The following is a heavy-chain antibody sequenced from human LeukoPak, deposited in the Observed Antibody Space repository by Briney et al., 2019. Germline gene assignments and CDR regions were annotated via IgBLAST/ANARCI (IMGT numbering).Heavy chain of an antibody. D-gene: IGHD3-10*01. CDR2: INPNGGGT. Sequence: ASVKVSCKGSGYPFISYYIHWVRQAPGQGLEWMGMINPNGGGTSYGQKFQGRVTMTTDTSTSTVYMELSSLTSEDTAVYSCARGNGFWAPLSYWGQGTLVTVSS. CDR1: GYPFISYY. CDR3: ARGNGFWAPLSY. V-gene: IGHV1-46*01. J-gene: IGHJ4*02.